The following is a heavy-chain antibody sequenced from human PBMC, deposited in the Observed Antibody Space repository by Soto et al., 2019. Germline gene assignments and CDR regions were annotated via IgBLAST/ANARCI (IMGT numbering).Heavy chain of an antibody. CDR1: GGSISSGGYY. V-gene: IGHV4-31*03. CDR3: ARENWNDPKTYYFDY. CDR2: IYNSGST. J-gene: IGHJ4*02. D-gene: IGHD1-1*01. Sequence: QVQLQESGPGLVKPSQTLSLTCTVSGGSISSGGYYWSWIRQHPGKGLGWIGNIYNSGSTYYNPSLKSRVTIAVDTSKNQFSLKLSSVTAADTAVYYCARENWNDPKTYYFDYWGQGTLVTVSS.